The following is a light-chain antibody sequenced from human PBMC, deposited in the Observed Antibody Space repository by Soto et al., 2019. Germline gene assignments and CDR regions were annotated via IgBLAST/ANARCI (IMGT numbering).Light chain of an antibody. CDR2: DVS. J-gene: IGKJ4*01. CDR1: QSGGKY. CDR3: QQRTNLQLT. Sequence: EIVLTQSPATRALSPGERATLSCRASQSGGKYLAWYQQRPGQAPRLLMFDVSYRSTGSPDRFSGSGSGTDFTLTISSLAPEDFAVYYCQQRTNLQLTFGGGPRVEIK. V-gene: IGKV3-11*01.